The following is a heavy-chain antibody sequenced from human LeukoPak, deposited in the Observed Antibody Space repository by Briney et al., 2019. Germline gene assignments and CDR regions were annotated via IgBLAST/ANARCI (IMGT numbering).Heavy chain of an antibody. D-gene: IGHD2-2*01. CDR3: AKGAQLGCAGTNCDDF. CDR2: IPYGGTKK. J-gene: IGHJ4*02. Sequence: PGGSLRLSCAASGFTFNSHGMHWVRQAPGKGLDWVAFIPYGGTKKVYADSVKGRFTISRDNSKNTVYLQMNSLRVEDTAVYYCAKGAQLGCAGTNCDDFWGQGTPVTVSS. CDR1: GFTFNSHG. V-gene: IGHV3-30*02.